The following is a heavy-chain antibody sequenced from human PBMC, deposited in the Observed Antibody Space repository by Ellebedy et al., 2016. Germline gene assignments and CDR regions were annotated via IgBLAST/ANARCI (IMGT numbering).Heavy chain of an antibody. CDR1: GFTFSTYA. D-gene: IGHD5-18*01. J-gene: IGHJ4*02. V-gene: IGHV3-30*04. CDR3: ARDGALQRWSPYYFDS. Sequence: GGSLRLXXAASGFTFSTYAMHWVRQAPGKGLEWVAVTSFDGRHYYYADSVKGRFTISRDNSKNTLYLQMNSLRAEDTAVYYCARDGALQRWSPYYFDSWGQGTLVIVSS. CDR2: TSFDGRHY.